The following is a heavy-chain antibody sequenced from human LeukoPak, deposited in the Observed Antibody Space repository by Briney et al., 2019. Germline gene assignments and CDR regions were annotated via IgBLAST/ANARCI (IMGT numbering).Heavy chain of an antibody. CDR1: GGSFSGYY. CDR3: ARGLGRIAAAGTGRANWFDP. V-gene: IGHV4-34*01. J-gene: IGHJ5*02. Sequence: PSETLSLTCAVYGGSFSGYYWSWIRQPPGKGLEWIGEINHSGSTNYNPSLKSRVTISVDTSKNQFSLKLSSVTAADTAVYYCARGLGRIAAAGTGRANWFDPWGQGTLVTVSS. D-gene: IGHD6-13*01. CDR2: INHSGST.